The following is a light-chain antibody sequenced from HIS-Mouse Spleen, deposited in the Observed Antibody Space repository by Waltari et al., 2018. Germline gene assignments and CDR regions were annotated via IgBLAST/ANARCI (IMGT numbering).Light chain of an antibody. Sequence: QTVVTQEPSFSVSPGGTVTLTCGLSSGSVSTSYYPPWYQQTPGQAPRTLIYSTNTRSSGVPDRFSGSILGNKAALTITGAQADDESDYYCVLYMGSGISWVFGGGTKLTVL. CDR2: STN. CDR1: SGSVSTSYY. CDR3: VLYMGSGISWV. V-gene: IGLV8-61*01. J-gene: IGLJ3*02.